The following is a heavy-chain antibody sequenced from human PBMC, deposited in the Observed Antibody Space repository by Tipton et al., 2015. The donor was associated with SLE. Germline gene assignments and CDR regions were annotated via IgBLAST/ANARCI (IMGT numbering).Heavy chain of an antibody. CDR3: AGALASFDY. V-gene: IGHV4-59*12. CDR2: IYYSGST. Sequence: LRLSCTVSGGSISSYYWSWIRQPPGKGLEWIGYIYYSGSTNYNPSLKSRVTISIDTSKNQFSLKLSSVTAADTAVYYCAGALASFDYWGQGTLVTVSS. CDR1: GGSISSYY. J-gene: IGHJ4*02. D-gene: IGHD1-1*01.